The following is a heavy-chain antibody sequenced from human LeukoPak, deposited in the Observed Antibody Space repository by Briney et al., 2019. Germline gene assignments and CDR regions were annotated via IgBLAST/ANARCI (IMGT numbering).Heavy chain of an antibody. J-gene: IGHJ4*02. Sequence: SGGSLRLSCAASGFTFSSYGMHWVRQAPGKGLEWVAFIRYDGSNIYYADSVKGRFTISRDNSKNTLYLQMNSLRTEDTAMYYCAKGVTIFGVVIMGYFDYWGQGTLVTVSS. D-gene: IGHD3-3*01. CDR3: AKGVTIFGVVIMGYFDY. V-gene: IGHV3-30*02. CDR1: GFTFSSYG. CDR2: IRYDGSNI.